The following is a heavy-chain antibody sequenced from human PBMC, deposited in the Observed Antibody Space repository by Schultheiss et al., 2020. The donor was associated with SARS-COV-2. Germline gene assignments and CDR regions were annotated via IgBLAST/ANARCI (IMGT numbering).Heavy chain of an antibody. J-gene: IGHJ3*02. V-gene: IGHV4-59*01. CDR1: GGSFSGYY. D-gene: IGHD3-3*01. Sequence: SETLSLTCAVYGGSFSGYYWSWIRQPPGKGLEWIGYIYYSGSTNYNPSLKSRVTISVDTSKNQFSLKLSSVTAADTAVYYCARVWSGYDFWSGYSDAFDIWGQGTMVTVSS. CDR2: IYYSGST. CDR3: ARVWSGYDFWSGYSDAFDI.